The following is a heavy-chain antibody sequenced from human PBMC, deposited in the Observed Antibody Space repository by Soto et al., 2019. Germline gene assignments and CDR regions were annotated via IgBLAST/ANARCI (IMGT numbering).Heavy chain of an antibody. CDR1: GGSISIRSDY. Sequence: SETMSLTCTVSGGSISIRSDYWGWIRQPPGKGLEWIGNIYYSGSTYYNPSLKSRVSISVDRSKNQFSLKLSPVTAADTAVYYCARGLDFWSGLNWFDPWGQGTLVTVSS. CDR3: ARGLDFWSGLNWFDP. J-gene: IGHJ5*02. D-gene: IGHD3-3*01. V-gene: IGHV4-39*07. CDR2: IYYSGST.